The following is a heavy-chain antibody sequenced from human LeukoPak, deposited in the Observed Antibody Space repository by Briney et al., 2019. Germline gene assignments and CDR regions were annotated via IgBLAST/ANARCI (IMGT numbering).Heavy chain of an antibody. D-gene: IGHD6-19*01. Sequence: PGGSLRLSCAASGFTFSSYSMNWVRQAPGKGLEWVSSISSSSSYIYYADSVKGRFTISRDNAKNSLYLQMNSLRAEDTAVYYCAKAPYSDGWSFDYWGQGTLVTVSS. CDR1: GFTFSSYS. CDR3: AKAPYSDGWSFDY. CDR2: ISSSSSYI. J-gene: IGHJ4*02. V-gene: IGHV3-21*01.